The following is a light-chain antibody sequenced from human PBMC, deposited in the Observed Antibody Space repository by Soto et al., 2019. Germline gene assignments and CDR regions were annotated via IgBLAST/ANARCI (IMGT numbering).Light chain of an antibody. V-gene: IGKV3-20*01. CDR1: QSASSRY. J-gene: IGKJ1*01. CDR2: GAS. Sequence: EIVLTQSPGTLSLSPGERATLSCRAGQSASSRYLAWYQQKPGQAPRLLIYGASSRATGIPDRFSGSGSGTDFTLTISRLEPEDFAVYYCQQYCSSPLTFGQGTKVEIK. CDR3: QQYCSSPLT.